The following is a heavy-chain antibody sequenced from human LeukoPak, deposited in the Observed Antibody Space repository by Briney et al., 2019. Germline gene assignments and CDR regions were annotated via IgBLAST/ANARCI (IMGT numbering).Heavy chain of an antibody. CDR3: ARDMARSGCRTHGMDV. J-gene: IGHJ6*02. D-gene: IGHD5-24*01. Sequence: SESLCLTSAVSGGSLCGYYSSCSWQTPRKGLGRVGYIYFSVGTNYTPSLSSRVTPSVETPKTQFCLKLSSVTAADTVVYCCARDMARSGCRTHGMDVWGQGTTVTVSS. V-gene: IGHV4-59*01. CDR1: GGSLCGYY. CDR2: IYFSVGT.